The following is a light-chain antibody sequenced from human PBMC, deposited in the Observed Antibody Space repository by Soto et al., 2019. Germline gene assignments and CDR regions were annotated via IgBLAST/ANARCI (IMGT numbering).Light chain of an antibody. CDR1: QSVSNNY. CDR2: GAF. J-gene: IGKJ1*01. CDR3: QQYSSWPPWT. Sequence: IVLTQSPGTLSLSPGERATLSCRASQSVSNNYLAWYQQKPGQAPRLLIYGAFSRATGIPARFSGSGSGTEFTLTISSLESEDSAVYYCQQYSSWPPWTFGQGTKVDIK. V-gene: IGKV3-20*01.